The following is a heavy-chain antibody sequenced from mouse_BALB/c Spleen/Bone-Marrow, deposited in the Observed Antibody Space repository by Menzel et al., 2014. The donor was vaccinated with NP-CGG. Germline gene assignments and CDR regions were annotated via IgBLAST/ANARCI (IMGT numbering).Heavy chain of an antibody. V-gene: IGHV1-7*01. J-gene: IGHJ2*01. Sequence: QVQLQQSGAELAKPGASVKMSCKASGYTFTSYWMHWVKQRPGQGLEWIGYINPSTGYTEYNQKFKDKATLTANKSSSTAYMQLSSLTSEDSAVYYCARSGDYGGFDYWGQGTTLTVSS. CDR1: GYTFTSYW. CDR3: ARSGDYGGFDY. CDR2: INPSTGYT. D-gene: IGHD2-4*01.